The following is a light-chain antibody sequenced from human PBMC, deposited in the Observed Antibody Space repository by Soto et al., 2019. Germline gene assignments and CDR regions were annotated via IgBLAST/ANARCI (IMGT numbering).Light chain of an antibody. CDR3: QQLNSYPLT. Sequence: IQLTQSPSSLSASVGDRVTITCRASQGISSSLAWYQQKPGKAPKLLIYTASILQSGVPSRFSGSGSGTDFTLTISSLQPEDSATYYCQQLNSYPLTFGAATKVDIK. V-gene: IGKV1-9*01. J-gene: IGKJ4*01. CDR2: TAS. CDR1: QGISSS.